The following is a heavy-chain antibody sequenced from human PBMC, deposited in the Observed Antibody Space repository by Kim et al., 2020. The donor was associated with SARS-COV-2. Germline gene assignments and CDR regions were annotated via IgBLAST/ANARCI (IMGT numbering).Heavy chain of an antibody. Sequence: GGSLRLSCAASGFTFSSYWMHWVRQAPGKGLVWVSRINSDGSSTSYADSVKGRFTISRDNAKNTLYLQMNSLRAEDTAVYYCAREVEWVDSDSSSWYEYYYYGMDVWGQGTTVTVSS. CDR3: AREVEWVDSDSSSWYEYYYYGMDV. CDR2: INSDGSST. J-gene: IGHJ6*02. V-gene: IGHV3-74*01. D-gene: IGHD6-13*01. CDR1: GFTFSSYW.